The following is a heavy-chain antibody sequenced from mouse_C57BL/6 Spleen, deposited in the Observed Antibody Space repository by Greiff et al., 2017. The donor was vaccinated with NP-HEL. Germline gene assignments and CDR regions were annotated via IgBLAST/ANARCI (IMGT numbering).Heavy chain of an antibody. CDR2: INPNYGTT. CDR3: ARGELYDGAWFAY. CDR1: GYSFTDYN. J-gene: IGHJ3*01. V-gene: IGHV1-39*01. D-gene: IGHD2-12*01. Sequence: VQLKQSGPEPVKPGASVKISCKASGYSFTDYNMNWVKQSNGKSLEWIGVINPNYGTTSYNQKFKGKATLTVDQSSSTAYMQRNSLTSEDSAVYYCARGELYDGAWFAYWGQGTLVTVSA.